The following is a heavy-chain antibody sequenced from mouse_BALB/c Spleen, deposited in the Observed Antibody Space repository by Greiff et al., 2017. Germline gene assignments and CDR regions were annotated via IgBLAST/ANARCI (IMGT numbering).Heavy chain of an antibody. V-gene: IGHV1-53*01. Sequence: QVQLQQPGAELVRPGVSVKLSCKASGYTFTSYWMHWIKQRPEQGLERIGEINPSIGGTNYNEKFKSKATLTVDKSSSTAYLQLSSLTSEDTAVYYCNAATATTFAYWGQGTLVTVSA. D-gene: IGHD1-2*01. CDR1: GYTFTSYW. CDR3: NAATATTFAY. J-gene: IGHJ3*01. CDR2: INPSIGGT.